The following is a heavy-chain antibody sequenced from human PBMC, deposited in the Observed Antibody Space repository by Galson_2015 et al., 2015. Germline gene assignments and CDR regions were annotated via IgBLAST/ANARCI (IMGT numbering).Heavy chain of an antibody. CDR3: AKSSADILTGYPLDY. CDR1: GFTFDDYA. D-gene: IGHD3-9*01. CDR2: ITWKSANI. Sequence: SLRLSCAASGFTFDDYAMHWVRHTPEKGLEWVSGITWKSANIAYADAVKGRFTISRDDAKHFLYLQMNSLRAEDTALYYCAKSSADILTGYPLDYWGQGTLVTVSS. J-gene: IGHJ4*02. V-gene: IGHV3-9*01.